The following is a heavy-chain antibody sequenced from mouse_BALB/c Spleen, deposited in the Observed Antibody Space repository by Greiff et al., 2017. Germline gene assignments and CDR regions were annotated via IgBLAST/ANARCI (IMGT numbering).Heavy chain of an antibody. V-gene: IGHV1S132*01. D-gene: IGHD2-10*02. J-gene: IGHJ4*01. CDR3: ARKYGNYGAMDD. Sequence: QVQLQQSGAELVKPGASVKLSCKTSGYTFTSYWIQWVKQRPGQGLGWIGEIFPGTGTTYYNEKFKGKATLTIDTSSSTAYMQLSSLTSEDSAVYFCARKYGNYGAMDDWGQGTSVTGSA. CDR1: GYTFTSYW. CDR2: IFPGTGTT.